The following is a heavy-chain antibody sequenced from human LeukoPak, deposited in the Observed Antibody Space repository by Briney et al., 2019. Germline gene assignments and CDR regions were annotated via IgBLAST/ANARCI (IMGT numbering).Heavy chain of an antibody. J-gene: IGHJ4*02. D-gene: IGHD5-18*01. V-gene: IGHV4-4*02. CDR1: DVSTFRSNW. CDR2: ISPSGST. CDR3: ARSPTKRVTEDH. Sequence: PSGTLSLTCTVSDVSTFRSNWWSWVRQPPGKGLEWIGQISPSGSTNYSPSLKSRVTISVDKSKTQFSLKLTSVTAADTAVYYCARSPTKRVTEDHWGQGTLVTVSS.